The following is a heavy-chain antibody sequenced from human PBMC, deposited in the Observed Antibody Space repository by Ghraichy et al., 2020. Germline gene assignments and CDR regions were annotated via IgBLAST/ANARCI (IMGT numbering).Heavy chain of an antibody. CDR3: ARSVLSYVPGGDY. V-gene: IGHV1-2*02. Sequence: SVKVSCKASGYTFTGYYMHWVRQAPGQGLEWMGWINPSTGGTKNAQKFQGRVTMTRDTSISTAYMELSRLRSDDTALYYCARSVLSYVPGGDYWGQGTLVTVSS. D-gene: IGHD3-16*01. J-gene: IGHJ4*02. CDR1: GYTFTGYY. CDR2: INPSTGGT.